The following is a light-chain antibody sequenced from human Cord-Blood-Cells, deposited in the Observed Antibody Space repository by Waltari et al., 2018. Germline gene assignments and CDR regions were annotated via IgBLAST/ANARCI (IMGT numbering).Light chain of an antibody. V-gene: IGKV4-1*01. CDR2: WAS. J-gene: IGKJ2*03. CDR1: QGVLYSSNNKNY. CDR3: QQYYSTPYS. Sequence: DIVMTQSPDSLAGSLGERATINCKSSQGVLYSSNNKNYLAGYQQKPGQPPKLLIYWASTRESGVPDRFSGSGSGTDFTLTISSLQAEDVAVYYCQQYYSTPYSFGQGTKLEIK.